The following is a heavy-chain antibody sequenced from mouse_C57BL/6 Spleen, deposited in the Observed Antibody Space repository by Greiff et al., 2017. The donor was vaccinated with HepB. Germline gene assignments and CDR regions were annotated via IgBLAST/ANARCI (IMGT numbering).Heavy chain of an antibody. CDR2: IWSGGST. V-gene: IGHV2-2*01. CDR1: GFSLTSYG. Sequence: VMLVESGPGLVQPSQTLSITCTVSGFSLTSYGVHWVRQSPGKGLEWLGVIWSGGSTDYNAAFISRLSISKDNSNCQVFFIMNSVQADDTAIYYCARDLDKSLYFDGWGTGTTVTVSS. CDR3: ARDLDKSLYFDG. J-gene: IGHJ1*03.